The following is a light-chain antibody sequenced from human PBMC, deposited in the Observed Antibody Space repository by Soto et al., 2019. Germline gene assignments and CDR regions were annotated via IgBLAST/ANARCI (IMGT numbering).Light chain of an antibody. CDR1: QSVSGS. J-gene: IGKJ1*01. CDR3: QQYNNWPRT. CDR2: DAS. Sequence: EIVLTQSPAILSLSPGEKATLSCRASQSVSGSLGWYQQKPGQAPRLIIYDASVRATGIPARFSGSGSGTEFTLTISSLQSEDFAVYYCQQYNNWPRTFGQGTKVDIK. V-gene: IGKV3D-15*01.